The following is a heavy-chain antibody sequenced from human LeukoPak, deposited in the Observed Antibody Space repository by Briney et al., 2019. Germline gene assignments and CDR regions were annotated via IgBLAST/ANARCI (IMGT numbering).Heavy chain of an antibody. D-gene: IGHD3-10*01. J-gene: IGHJ6*03. CDR2: IYYSGST. V-gene: IGHV4-30-4*08. Sequence: SQTLSLTCTVSGGSISSGDYYWSWIRQPPGKGLELIGYIYYSGSTYYNPSLKSRVTISVDTSKNQFSLKLSSVTAADTAVYYCARDLRGGHPYYYYYLDVWGKGTTVTVSS. CDR1: GGSISSGDYY. CDR3: ARDLRGGHPYYYYYLDV.